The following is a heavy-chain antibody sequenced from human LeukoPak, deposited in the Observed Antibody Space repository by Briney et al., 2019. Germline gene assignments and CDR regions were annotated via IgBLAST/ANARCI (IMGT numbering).Heavy chain of an antibody. CDR1: GGSISSYY. CDR2: IYYSGST. CDR3: ARGYCSSTSCPWDWFDP. V-gene: IGHV4-59*01. Sequence: SETLSLTCTVSGGSISSYYWSWIRQPPGEGLEWIGYIYYSGSTNYNPSLKSRVTISVDTSKNQFSLKLSSVTAADTAVYYCARGYCSSTSCPWDWFDPWGQGTLVTVSS. D-gene: IGHD2-2*01. J-gene: IGHJ5*02.